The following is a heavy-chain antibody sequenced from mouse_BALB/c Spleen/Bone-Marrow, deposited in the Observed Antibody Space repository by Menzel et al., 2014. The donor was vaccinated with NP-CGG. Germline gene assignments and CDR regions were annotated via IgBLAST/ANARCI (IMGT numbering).Heavy chain of an antibody. D-gene: IGHD1-1*01. CDR2: ISTYSGNT. CDR3: ARSDYGSRGGYFDY. J-gene: IGHJ2*01. V-gene: IGHV1-67*01. CDR1: GYTFTVYA. Sequence: QVQLQQSGPELVRPGVSVKISCKGSGYTFTVYAMHWVKQSHEKSLEWLGVISTYSGNTNYNQKFKGKATMTVDKSSSTAYMELASLTSEDSAIYYCARSDYGSRGGYFDYWGQGTTLTVSS.